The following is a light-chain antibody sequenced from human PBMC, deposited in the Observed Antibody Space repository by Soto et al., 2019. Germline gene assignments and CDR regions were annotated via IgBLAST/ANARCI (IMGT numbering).Light chain of an antibody. Sequence: EIVLTQSPGTLSLSPGERATLSCRASQSVSSNYLAWYQQKPGQAPRLLIYDTSSRATGIPDRFSGSGSGTDFTLIISRLEPEDFAVYYCQQYGSSPRTFGQGTKVEIK. CDR2: DTS. CDR3: QQYGSSPRT. CDR1: QSVSSNY. V-gene: IGKV3-20*01. J-gene: IGKJ1*01.